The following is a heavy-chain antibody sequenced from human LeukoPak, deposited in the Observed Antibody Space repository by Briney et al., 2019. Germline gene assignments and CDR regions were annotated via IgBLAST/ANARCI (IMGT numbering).Heavy chain of an antibody. J-gene: IGHJ6*03. D-gene: IGHD6-13*01. CDR1: GFTFSSYA. CDR2: ITSNGGST. Sequence: GGSLRLSCAASGFTFSSYAMSWVRQAPGKGVEWVSYITSNGGSTYYADSVRGGFTISREKTKKTLYMQKNSLRADDTAVYYCAKNQRLVTYYYYYMAVWGKGTTLTVSS. V-gene: IGHV3-23*01. CDR3: AKNQRLVTYYYYYMAV.